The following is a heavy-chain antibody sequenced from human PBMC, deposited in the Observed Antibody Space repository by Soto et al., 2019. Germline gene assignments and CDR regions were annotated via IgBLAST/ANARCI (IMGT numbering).Heavy chain of an antibody. CDR1: GFTFSSYT. V-gene: IGHV3-21*01. CDR3: ARDSVRDYLYYYYGMDV. CDR2: IGTSSSYI. D-gene: IGHD4-17*01. Sequence: GGSLRLSCAASGFTFSSYTMNWVRQAPGRGLEWVSSIGTSSSYIYYADSVKGRFTISRDNAKNSLFLQMNSLRADDTAVYYCARDSVRDYLYYYYGMDVWGQGTTVTVSS. J-gene: IGHJ6*02.